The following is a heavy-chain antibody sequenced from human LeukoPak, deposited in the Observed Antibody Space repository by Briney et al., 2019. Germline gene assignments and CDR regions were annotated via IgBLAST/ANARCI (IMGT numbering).Heavy chain of an antibody. V-gene: IGHV3-30*02. CDR2: IWYGGSNK. J-gene: IGHJ3*02. CDR1: GFTFSSYG. CDR3: AKDASGSYPGDAFDI. Sequence: PGGSLRLSCAASGFTFSSYGMHWVRQAPGKGLEWVAVIWYGGSNKYYADSVKGRFTISRDNSKNTLYLQMNSLRAEDTAVYYCAKDASGSYPGDAFDIWGQGTMVTVSS. D-gene: IGHD1-26*01.